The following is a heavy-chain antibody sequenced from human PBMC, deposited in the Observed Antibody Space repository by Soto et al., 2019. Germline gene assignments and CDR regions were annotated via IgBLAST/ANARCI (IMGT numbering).Heavy chain of an antibody. D-gene: IGHD3-3*01. CDR3: ARSSGGNFGIIIEGSNWFDP. J-gene: IGHJ5*02. Sequence: ASVKVSCKASGSTFTSYYIHWVRQAPGQGLEWMGIINPNGGRTEFAQKFQGRVTMTRDTSRSTVYMELRSLRSDDTAIYYCARSSGGNFGIIIEGSNWFDPWGQGTLVTVSS. CDR1: GSTFTSYY. CDR2: INPNGGRT. V-gene: IGHV1-46*01.